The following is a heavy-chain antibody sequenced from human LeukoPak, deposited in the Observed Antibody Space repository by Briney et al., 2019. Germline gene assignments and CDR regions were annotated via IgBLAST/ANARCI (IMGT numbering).Heavy chain of an antibody. Sequence: GASAKVSCKASGGTFSSYAISWVRQAPGQGLEWMGGIIPIFGTANYAQKFQGRVTITTDESTSTAYMELSSLRSEDTAVYYCARGGITMIGLDAFDIWGQGTMVTVSS. D-gene: IGHD3-22*01. CDR3: ARGGITMIGLDAFDI. CDR1: GGTFSSYA. V-gene: IGHV1-69*05. J-gene: IGHJ3*02. CDR2: IIPIFGTA.